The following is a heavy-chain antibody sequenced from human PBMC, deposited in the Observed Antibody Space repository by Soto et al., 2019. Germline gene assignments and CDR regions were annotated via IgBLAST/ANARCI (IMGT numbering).Heavy chain of an antibody. CDR1: GFTFSSYA. CDR2: VSIGGST. J-gene: IGHJ4*02. CDR3: AKRRGAGGHFDY. D-gene: IGHD2-15*01. V-gene: IGHV3-23*01. Sequence: GGSLRLSCAVSGFTFSSYAMGWVRQGPGKGLEWVAVVSIGGSTHYADSVRGRFTISRDNSKNTLSLQMNSLTAEDTAVYFCAKRRGAGGHFDYWGQGALVTVSS.